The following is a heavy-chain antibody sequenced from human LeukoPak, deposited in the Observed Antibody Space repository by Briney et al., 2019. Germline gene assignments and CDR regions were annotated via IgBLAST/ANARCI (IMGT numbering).Heavy chain of an antibody. CDR1: GYSISSGYY. V-gene: IGHV4-38-2*01. Sequence: SETLSLTCAVSGYSISSGYYWGWIRQPPGKGPEWIGRIYHSGSTYYNPSLKSRVTISVDTSKNQFSLKLSSVTAADTAVYYCASLNYPHYFDYWGQGTLVTVSS. J-gene: IGHJ4*02. CDR2: IYHSGST. D-gene: IGHD4-11*01. CDR3: ASLNYPHYFDY.